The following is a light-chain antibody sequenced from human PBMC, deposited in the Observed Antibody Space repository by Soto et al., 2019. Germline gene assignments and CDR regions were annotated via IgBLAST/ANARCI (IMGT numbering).Light chain of an antibody. CDR3: QSYDSSLXGYV. CDR2: GNS. V-gene: IGLV1-40*01. Sequence: QSVLTQPLSVSEAPGQRVXISCTGSSSNIGAGYDVHWYQQLPGTAPKLLIYGNSNRPSGVPDRFSGSKSGTSGSLAITGLQAEDEADYFCQSYDSSLXGYVFGTGTKLTVL. J-gene: IGLJ1*01. CDR1: SSNIGAGYD.